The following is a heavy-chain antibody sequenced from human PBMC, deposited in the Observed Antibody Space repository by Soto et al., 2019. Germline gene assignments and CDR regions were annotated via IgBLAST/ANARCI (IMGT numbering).Heavy chain of an antibody. V-gene: IGHV6-1*01. Sequence: SQTLSLTCAISGVSVSSNIAAWNWIRQSPSRGLEWLGRTYYRSKWYNDYAVSVKSRITINPDTSKNQFSLQLNSVTPEDTAVYYCARERFLEWLLGNFDYWGQGTLVTVSS. CDR2: TYYRSKWYN. J-gene: IGHJ4*02. CDR3: ARERFLEWLLGNFDY. D-gene: IGHD3-3*01. CDR1: GVSVSSNIAA.